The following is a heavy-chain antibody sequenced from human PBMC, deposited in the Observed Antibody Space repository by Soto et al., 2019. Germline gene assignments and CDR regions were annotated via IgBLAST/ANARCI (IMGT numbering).Heavy chain of an antibody. Sequence: SETLSLTCTVSGGSISSGGYYWSWIRQHPGKGLEWIGYIYYSGSTYYNPSLKSRVTISVGTSKNQFSLKLSSVTAADTAVYYCARGLMVRGVMHAFDIWGQGTMVT. CDR1: GGSISSGGYY. V-gene: IGHV4-31*03. D-gene: IGHD3-10*01. J-gene: IGHJ3*02. CDR2: IYYSGST. CDR3: ARGLMVRGVMHAFDI.